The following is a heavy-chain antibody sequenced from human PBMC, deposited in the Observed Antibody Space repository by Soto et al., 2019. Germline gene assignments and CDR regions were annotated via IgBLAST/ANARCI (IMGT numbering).Heavy chain of an antibody. Sequence: QVQLVQSGGEVKKPGASVKVSCKASGYTFTIYGINWVRQAPGQGLEWMGRISPDKGNTNYTQKLQGRVTMTTDTSTSTAEIGLRSLRPDDTAVYYCARALGYSGYAGMDAWGQGTTVTVSS. CDR1: GYTFTIYG. J-gene: IGHJ6*02. D-gene: IGHD5-12*01. V-gene: IGHV1-18*01. CDR3: ARALGYSGYAGMDA. CDR2: ISPDKGNT.